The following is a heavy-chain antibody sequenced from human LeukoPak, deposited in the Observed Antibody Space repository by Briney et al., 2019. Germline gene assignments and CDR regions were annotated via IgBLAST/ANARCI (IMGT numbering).Heavy chain of an antibody. V-gene: IGHV4-4*07. CDR2: VYISGTT. Sequence: SETLSLTCTVSGGSISIYNWSWIRQPAGKGLEWIGRVYISGTTNYNPSLKSRVTMSVDTSKNQFSLKLSSVTAADTAVYYCARVGDLFGAHRVRGLPPDYYYMDVWGKGTTVTVSS. CDR3: ARVGDLFGAHRVRGLPPDYYYMDV. D-gene: IGHD3-10*01. CDR1: GGSISIYN. J-gene: IGHJ6*03.